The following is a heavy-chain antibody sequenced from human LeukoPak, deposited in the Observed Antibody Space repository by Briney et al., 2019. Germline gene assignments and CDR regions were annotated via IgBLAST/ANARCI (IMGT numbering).Heavy chain of an antibody. D-gene: IGHD1-26*01. CDR3: ARKYRGSYRPIDY. Sequence: SETLSLTCTVSGGSISSSSYYWGWIRQPPGKGLEWIGSIYYSGSTYYNPSLKSRVTISVDTSKNQFSLKLSSVTAADTAVYYCARKYRGSYRPIDYWGQGTLVTVSS. V-gene: IGHV4-39*01. CDR2: IYYSGST. J-gene: IGHJ4*02. CDR1: GGSISSSSYY.